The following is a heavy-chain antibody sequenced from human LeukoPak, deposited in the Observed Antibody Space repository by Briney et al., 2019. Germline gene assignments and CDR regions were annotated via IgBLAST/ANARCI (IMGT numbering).Heavy chain of an antibody. J-gene: IGHJ4*02. CDR1: GFTVSSNY. CDR3: ARVRSSRAFDY. Sequence: PGGSLRLSCAASGFTVSSNYMSWVRQAPGKGLEWVSVIYTGGSTYYADSVKGRFTISRDISKNTLYLQMNSLRAEDTAVYYCARVRSSRAFDYWGQGTLVTVSS. CDR2: IYTGGST. D-gene: IGHD1-26*01. V-gene: IGHV3-53*01.